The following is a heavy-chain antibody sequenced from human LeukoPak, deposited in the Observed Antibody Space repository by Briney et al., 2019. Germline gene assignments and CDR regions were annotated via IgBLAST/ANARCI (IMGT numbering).Heavy chain of an antibody. V-gene: IGHV1-2*02. D-gene: IGHD2/OR15-2a*01. CDR1: GYTFTGYY. CDR2: INPNTGGT. J-gene: IGHJ4*02. CDR3: ASDWGASTLVEY. Sequence: ASVKISCKASGYTFTGYYMHWVRQAPGQGLEWMGWINPNTGGTNYGQKFQGRVTMTRDTSISTAYMELSRLRSDDTALYYCASDWGASTLVEYWGQGTLVTVSS.